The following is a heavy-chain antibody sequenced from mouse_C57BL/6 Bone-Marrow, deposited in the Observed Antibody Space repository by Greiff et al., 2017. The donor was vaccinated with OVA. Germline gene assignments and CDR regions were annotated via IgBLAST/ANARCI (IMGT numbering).Heavy chain of an antibody. V-gene: IGHV8-12*01. D-gene: IGHD2-4*01. J-gene: IGHJ1*03. CDR1: GFSLSTSGMG. CDR2: IYWDADK. CDR3: ARGYDYGWNWCFDV. Sequence: QVTLKVSGPGILQSSQTLSLTCSFSGFSLSTSGMGVSWICQPSGKGLEWLAHIYWDADKRYNPSLKSRLTISKDTSRNQVFLKVTSVDTADTATYDCARGYDYGWNWCFDVWGTGTTVTVSS.